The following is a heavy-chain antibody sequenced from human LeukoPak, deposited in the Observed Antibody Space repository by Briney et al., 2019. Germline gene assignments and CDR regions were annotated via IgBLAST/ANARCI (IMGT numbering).Heavy chain of an antibody. Sequence: GASVKVSCKASGGTFISYAISWVRQAPGQGLEWMGGIIPIFGTANYAQKFQGRVTITADESTSTAYMELSSLRSEDTAVYYCARLLNYYDSSGYYYVPGYYFDYWGQGTLVTVSS. J-gene: IGHJ4*02. D-gene: IGHD3-22*01. CDR2: IIPIFGTA. CDR3: ARLLNYYDSSGYYYVPGYYFDY. V-gene: IGHV1-69*13. CDR1: GGTFISYA.